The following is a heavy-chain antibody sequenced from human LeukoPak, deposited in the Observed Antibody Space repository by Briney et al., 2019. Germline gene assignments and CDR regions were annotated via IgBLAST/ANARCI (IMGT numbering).Heavy chain of an antibody. V-gene: IGHV3-74*01. Sequence: PGGSLRLSCAASGFTFSNYWMHWVRQVPGKGLVWVSRINDDGSATFYADSVKGRFTISRDNAKNTLFLQINSLRAEDTAVYYCAKLNYGHWGQGTLVTVSS. J-gene: IGHJ4*02. D-gene: IGHD4-11*01. CDR3: AKLNYGH. CDR2: INDDGSAT. CDR1: GFTFSNYW.